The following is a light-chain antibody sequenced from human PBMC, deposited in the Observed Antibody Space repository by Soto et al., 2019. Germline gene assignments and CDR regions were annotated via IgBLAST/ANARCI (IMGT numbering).Light chain of an antibody. Sequence: QSVLAQPASVSGSPGQSITISCTGTSSDVGGYEYVSWYQHHPGKAPKLMIYEVSNRPSGVSHRFSGSKSGNTASLTISGLQAEADADYYCSSYTTANTYVFGTGTKVTVL. CDR1: SSDVGGYEY. V-gene: IGLV2-14*01. J-gene: IGLJ1*01. CDR3: SSYTTANTYV. CDR2: EVS.